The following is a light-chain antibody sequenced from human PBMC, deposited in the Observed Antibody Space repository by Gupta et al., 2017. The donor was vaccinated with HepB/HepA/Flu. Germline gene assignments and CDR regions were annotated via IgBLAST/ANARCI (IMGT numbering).Light chain of an antibody. V-gene: IGLV2-14*01. J-gene: IGLJ1*01. CDR1: SSDVGGYNY. CDR3: CSYRSSTRLFV. Sequence: QSALTQPASVSGSPGPSITIPCTGTSSDVGGYNYVSWYQQYPGKAPKVIMYDVSGRPSGVSDRFSGSKSGNMASLTISGLQAEDEADYYCCSYRSSTRLFVFGTGTKVTVL. CDR2: DVS.